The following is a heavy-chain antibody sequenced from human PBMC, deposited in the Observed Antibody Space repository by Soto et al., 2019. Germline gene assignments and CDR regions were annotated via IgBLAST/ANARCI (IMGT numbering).Heavy chain of an antibody. Sequence: GFTLSNAWMNWVRQAPGKGLEWVGRIKAKSHGGTTDYAAPVKGRFTISRDDSKNTLYLQMNSLKSEDTAVYYCTTDGPFVPDVDPWGQGTLVTVSS. D-gene: IGHD3-16*01. CDR3: TTDGPFVPDVDP. V-gene: IGHV3-15*07. J-gene: IGHJ5*02. CDR2: IKAKSHGGTT. CDR1: GFTLSNAW.